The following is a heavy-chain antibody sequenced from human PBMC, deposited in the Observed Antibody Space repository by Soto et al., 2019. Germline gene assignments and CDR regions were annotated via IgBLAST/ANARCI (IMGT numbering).Heavy chain of an antibody. CDR1: GGSFSGYY. J-gene: IGHJ4*02. D-gene: IGHD6-19*01. Sequence: SETLSLTCAVYGGSFSGYYWSWIRQPPGKGLEWIGEINHSGSTNYNPSLKSRVTISVDTSKNQFSLKLSSVTAADTAVYYCARGSGWYPFDYWGQGTLVTVS. V-gene: IGHV4-34*01. CDR2: INHSGST. CDR3: ARGSGWYPFDY.